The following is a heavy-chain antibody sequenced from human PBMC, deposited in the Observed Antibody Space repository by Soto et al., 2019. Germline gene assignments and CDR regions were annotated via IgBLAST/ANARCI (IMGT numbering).Heavy chain of an antibody. CDR3: ARVNGDEAAAAPGSYFDY. Sequence: QVQLVESGGGVVQPGRSLRLSCAASGFTFSSYAMHWVRQAPGKGLEWVAVISYDGSNKYYADSVKGRFTISRDNSKNPLYLQMNSLRAEDKAVYYCARVNGDEAAAAPGSYFDYWGQGTLVTVSS. J-gene: IGHJ4*02. D-gene: IGHD6-13*01. V-gene: IGHV3-30-3*01. CDR2: ISYDGSNK. CDR1: GFTFSSYA.